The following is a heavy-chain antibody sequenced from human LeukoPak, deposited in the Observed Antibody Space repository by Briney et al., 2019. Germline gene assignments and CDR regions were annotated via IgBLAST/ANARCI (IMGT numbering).Heavy chain of an antibody. J-gene: IGHJ4*02. CDR1: GFTFKNYA. CDR3: AKASWVSNVDAVL. CDR2: LRGDGET. D-gene: IGHD3-16*01. Sequence: GGSPRLSCAAVGFTFKNYAMSWVRQSPARGLEWVSSLRGDGETFYAGSVKGRFTLSRDHSRNTVFLQLNNLRVEDTAIYYCAKASWVSNVDAVLWGQGTVVTVSS. V-gene: IGHV3-23*01.